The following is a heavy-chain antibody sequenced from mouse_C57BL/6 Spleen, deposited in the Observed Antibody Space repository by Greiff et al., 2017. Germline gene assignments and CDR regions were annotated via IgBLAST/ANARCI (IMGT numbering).Heavy chain of an antibody. D-gene: IGHD2-3*01. J-gene: IGHJ4*01. V-gene: IGHV1-55*01. Sequence: QVQLQQPGAELVKPGASVKMSCKASGYTLTSSWITWVKQRPGKSLEWIGDIYPGNGSTNYNEQFKSKATLTVDKYSSTAYMPLSSLTSEDAAVYYCASSDSLSMDYWGQGTSVTVSS. CDR1: GYTLTSSW. CDR3: ASSDSLSMDY. CDR2: IYPGNGST.